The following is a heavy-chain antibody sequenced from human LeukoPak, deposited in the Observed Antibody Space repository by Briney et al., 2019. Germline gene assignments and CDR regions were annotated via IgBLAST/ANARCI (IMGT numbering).Heavy chain of an antibody. CDR3: ARVFNI. Sequence: PGGSLRLSCAASGFLVSYDYISWVRQAPGKGLEWASTISDAGITYYADSVKGRFTISRDNSKNTLYLQMNNLRVEDTAVYYCARVFNIWGQGTMVTVSS. CDR1: GFLVSYDY. J-gene: IGHJ3*02. V-gene: IGHV3-53*01. CDR2: ISDAGIT.